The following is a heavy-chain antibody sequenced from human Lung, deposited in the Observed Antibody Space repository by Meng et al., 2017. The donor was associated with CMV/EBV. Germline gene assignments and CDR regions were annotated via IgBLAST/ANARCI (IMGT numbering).Heavy chain of an antibody. CDR1: GGSISSGDYY. D-gene: IGHD5-18*01. V-gene: IGHV4-30-4*08. Sequence: HVRQQESGPGLVKPSLTLSLTCTVSGGSISSGDYYGSWIRQPPGKGLEWIGYIYYSGSTYYNPSLKSRVTISVDTSKNQFSLKLSSVTAADTAVYYCARALDTAMVTFDYWGQGTLVTVSS. J-gene: IGHJ4*02. CDR3: ARALDTAMVTFDY. CDR2: IYYSGST.